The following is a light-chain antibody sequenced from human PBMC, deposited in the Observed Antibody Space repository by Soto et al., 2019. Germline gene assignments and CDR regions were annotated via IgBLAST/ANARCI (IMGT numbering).Light chain of an antibody. CDR3: QQRINWPLT. CDR2: GAS. J-gene: IGKJ4*01. Sequence: EIVLTQSPDTLSLSPGERATLSCRASQSISSHLAWYQQKPGQAPGLLIYGASNRATGIPARFSGSGSGTDFTLTISSLEPEDFAVYYCQQRINWPLTFGGGTKVEIK. V-gene: IGKV3-11*01. CDR1: QSISSH.